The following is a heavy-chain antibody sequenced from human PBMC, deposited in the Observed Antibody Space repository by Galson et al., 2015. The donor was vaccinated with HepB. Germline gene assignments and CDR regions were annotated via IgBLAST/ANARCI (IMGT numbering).Heavy chain of an antibody. J-gene: IGHJ6*02. CDR3: ARALHYGGVDV. V-gene: IGHV1-2*05. CDR1: GYTFTGYY. Sequence: SGYTFTGYYMPWVRQAPGQGLEWMGRINPNSGGTNYAQKFQGRVTMTRDTSISTAYMELSRLRSDDTVVYYCARALHYGGVDVWGQGTTVTVSS. CDR2: INPNSGGT. D-gene: IGHD3-10*01.